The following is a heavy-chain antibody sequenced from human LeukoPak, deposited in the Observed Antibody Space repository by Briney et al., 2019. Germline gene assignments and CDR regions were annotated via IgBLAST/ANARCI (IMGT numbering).Heavy chain of an antibody. J-gene: IGHJ1*01. CDR1: GGTFSSYA. V-gene: IGHV1-69*13. D-gene: IGHD1-14*01. Sequence: ASVKVSCKASGGTFSSYAISWVRQAPGQGLEWMGGIIPIFGTANYAQKFQGRVTITADESTSTAYMELSSLRSEDTAVYYCARDGVGNRNPEYFQHWGQGTLVTVSS. CDR3: ARDGVGNRNPEYFQH. CDR2: IIPIFGTA.